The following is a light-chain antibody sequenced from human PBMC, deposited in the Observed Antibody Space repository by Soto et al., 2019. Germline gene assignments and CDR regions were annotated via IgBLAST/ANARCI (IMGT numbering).Light chain of an antibody. J-gene: IGKJ1*01. CDR2: DVS. V-gene: IGKV3-11*01. Sequence: EIVLTQSPATLSLSPGERATLSCRASQSVNTYLAWYQQKPGQAPRLLMYDVSNRATGIPARFSGSGSGTDFTLTISSLEPEDFATYYCQQRTNWPPWTFGQGTKVEIK. CDR1: QSVNTY. CDR3: QQRTNWPPWT.